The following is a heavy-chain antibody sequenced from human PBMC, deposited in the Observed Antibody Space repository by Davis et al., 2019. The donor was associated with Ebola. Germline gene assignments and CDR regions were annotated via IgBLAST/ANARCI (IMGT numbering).Heavy chain of an antibody. CDR3: GGYTINYYYGMDV. J-gene: IGHJ6*02. CDR1: GFTFRSYA. D-gene: IGHD5-18*01. CDR2: ISSSGTRT. V-gene: IGHV3-23*01. Sequence: GESLKISCAASGFTFRSYAMSWVRQAPGKGLEWVSLISSSGTRTYYADSVKGRFTISRDDSKNTLYLEMNSLGAEDTAVYYCGGYTINYYYGMDVWGQGTTVTVSS.